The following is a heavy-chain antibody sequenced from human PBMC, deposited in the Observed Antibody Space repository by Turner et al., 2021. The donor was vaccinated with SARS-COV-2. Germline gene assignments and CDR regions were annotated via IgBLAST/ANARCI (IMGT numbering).Heavy chain of an antibody. V-gene: IGHV3-30*18. CDR3: AKGPWYYYDSSGLPYYFDY. CDR2: ISYDGSNK. D-gene: IGHD3-22*01. Sequence: QVQLVESGGGVVQPGRSLRLSCAASGFTFSSYGMHWVRQAPGKGLEWVAVISYDGSNKYEADSVKGRFTISRDNSKNTLYLQMNSLGAEDTAVYYGAKGPWYYYDSSGLPYYFDYWGQGTLVTVSS. J-gene: IGHJ4*02. CDR1: GFTFSSYG.